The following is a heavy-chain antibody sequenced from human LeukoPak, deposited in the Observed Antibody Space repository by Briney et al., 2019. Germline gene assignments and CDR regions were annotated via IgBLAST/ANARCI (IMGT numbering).Heavy chain of an antibody. CDR3: ARGNNWNSPIVVVTQLDY. Sequence: GASVKVSCKASGYTFTSYGISWVRQAPGQGLEWMGWISAYNGNTNYAQKLQGRVTMTTDTSTSTAYMELRSLRSDDTAVYYCARGNNWNSPIVVVTQLDYWGQGTLVTVSS. CDR2: ISAYNGNT. V-gene: IGHV1-18*01. CDR1: GYTFTSYG. J-gene: IGHJ4*02. D-gene: IGHD2-21*02.